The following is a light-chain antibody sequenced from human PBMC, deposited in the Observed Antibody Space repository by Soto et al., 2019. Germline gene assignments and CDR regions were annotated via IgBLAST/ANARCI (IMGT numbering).Light chain of an antibody. J-gene: IGKJ1*01. V-gene: IGKV4-1*01. CDR3: QQYYSLWT. CDR2: WPS. Sequence: DIVMTQSPDSLAVSLGERATINCKSSQSVLYSSNNKNYLAWYQQKPGQPPTLLIYWPSTRESGVPDRFSGSGSGTAFTLTISSLQAEDVAVYYCQQYYSLWTFGQGTKVEIK. CDR1: QSVLYSSNNKNY.